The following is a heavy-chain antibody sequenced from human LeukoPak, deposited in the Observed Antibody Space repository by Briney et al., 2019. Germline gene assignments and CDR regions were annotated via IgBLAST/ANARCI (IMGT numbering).Heavy chain of an antibody. J-gene: IGHJ6*03. D-gene: IGHD1-26*01. Sequence: PSETLSLTCTVSGGSISSSSYYWGWIRQPPGKGLEWIGSIYYSGSTYYNPSLKSRVTISVDTSKNQFSLKLSSVTAADTAVYYCARDQGVGSYYYYYYMDVWGKGTTVTVSS. CDR3: ARDQGVGSYYYYYYMDV. CDR1: GGSISSSSYY. CDR2: IYYSGST. V-gene: IGHV4-39*07.